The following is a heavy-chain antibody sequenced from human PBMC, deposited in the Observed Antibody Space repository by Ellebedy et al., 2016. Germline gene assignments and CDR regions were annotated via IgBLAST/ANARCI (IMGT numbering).Heavy chain of an antibody. CDR2: ISYDGSNK. CDR1: GFTFSSHG. V-gene: IGHV3-30*18. J-gene: IGHJ6*03. Sequence: GGSLRLSXAASGFTFSSHGMHWVRQAPGKGLEWVALISYDGSNKYYADSVKGRFTISRDNSKNTLYLQVNSLRAEDTAVYYCAKDRGYNAGFMDVWGKGTTVTVS. D-gene: IGHD5-24*01. CDR3: AKDRGYNAGFMDV.